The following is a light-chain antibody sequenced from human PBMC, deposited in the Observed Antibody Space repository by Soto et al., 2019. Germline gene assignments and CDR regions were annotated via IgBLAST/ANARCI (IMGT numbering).Light chain of an antibody. CDR1: QNIDSY. Sequence: DIQMTQSPSYVSASVGDRVTITCRARQNIDSYLNWYQQKPGKAPNLLIYAASTLESGVPSRFSGSGSGTEFTLTISSLQPDDFATYYCQQYNTYSTFGQGTKVDIK. CDR3: QQYNTYST. CDR2: AAS. J-gene: IGKJ1*01. V-gene: IGKV1-39*01.